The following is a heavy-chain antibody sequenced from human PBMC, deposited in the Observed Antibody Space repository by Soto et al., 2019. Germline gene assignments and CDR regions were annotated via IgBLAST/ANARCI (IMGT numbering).Heavy chain of an antibody. V-gene: IGHV1-69*13. D-gene: IGHD4-17*01. CDR1: GGTFSSYA. CDR3: AREKTPVSPHYFYYGMDV. J-gene: IGHJ6*02. Sequence: SVKVSCKASGGTFSSYAISWVRQAPGQGLEWMGGIIPIFGTANYAQKFQGRVTITADESTSTAYMELSSLRSEDTAVYYCAREKTPVSPHYFYYGMDVWGQGTTVTVSS. CDR2: IIPIFGTA.